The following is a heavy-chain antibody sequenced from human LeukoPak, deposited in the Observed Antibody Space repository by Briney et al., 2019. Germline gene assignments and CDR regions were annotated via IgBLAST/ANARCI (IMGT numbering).Heavy chain of an antibody. V-gene: IGHV3-30*04. D-gene: IGHD6-13*01. J-gene: IGHJ6*02. CDR1: GFTFSSYA. Sequence: QPGRSLRLSCAASGFTFSSYAMHWVRQAPGKGLEWVAVISYDGSNKYYADSVKGRFTISRDNSKNTLYLQMNSLRAEDTAVYYCARDRGEGQQLVRGYYYYGMGVWGQGTTVTVSS. CDR3: ARDRGEGQQLVRGYYYYGMGV. CDR2: ISYDGSNK.